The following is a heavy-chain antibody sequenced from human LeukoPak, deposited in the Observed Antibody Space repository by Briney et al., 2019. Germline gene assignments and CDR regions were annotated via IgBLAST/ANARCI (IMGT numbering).Heavy chain of an antibody. CDR1: GFTFSSYA. V-gene: IGHV3-23*01. J-gene: IGHJ4*02. CDR3: AKDQIRDYYDSSGFLAIDY. Sequence: GGSLRLSCAASGFTFSSYAMTWVRQAPGKGLEWVSAISGSGGSTYYADSVKGRFTISRDNSKNTLYLQMNSLRGEDTAVYYCAKDQIRDYYDSSGFLAIDYWGQGTLVTVYS. CDR2: ISGSGGST. D-gene: IGHD3-22*01.